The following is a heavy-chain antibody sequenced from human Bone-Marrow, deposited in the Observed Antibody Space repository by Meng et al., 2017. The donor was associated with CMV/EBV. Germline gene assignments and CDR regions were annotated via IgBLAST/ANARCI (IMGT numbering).Heavy chain of an antibody. D-gene: IGHD5-18*01. V-gene: IGHV3-13*01. Sequence: GESLKISCAASGLTFSRYDMHWVRQPTGKGLEWVSAIGTAGDTYYPDSVKGRFTISRENAKNSLYLQMNSLTAGDTAVYYCVAWNPRRGYTYGDSKGWFAPWGQGPRVTFSS. CDR1: GLTFSRYD. CDR2: IGTAGDT. J-gene: IGHJ5*02. CDR3: VAWNPRRGYTYGDSKGWFAP.